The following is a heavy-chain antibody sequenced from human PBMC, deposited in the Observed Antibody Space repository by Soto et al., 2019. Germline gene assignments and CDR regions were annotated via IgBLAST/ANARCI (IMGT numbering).Heavy chain of an antibody. CDR3: AHRQGLLCFVQFQSQMYNWFDP. D-gene: IGHD3-10*01. J-gene: IGHJ5*02. V-gene: IGHV2-5*02. Sequence: QITLKESGPTLVKPTQTLTLTCTFSGFSLSTSGVGVGWIRQPPGKALEWLALIYWDDDKRYSPSLKSRLTITKHPPKTHVLPTTTNVDPVYTATYYCAHRQGLLCFVQFQSQMYNWFDPWGQGTLVTVSS. CDR2: IYWDDDK. CDR1: GFSLSTSGVG.